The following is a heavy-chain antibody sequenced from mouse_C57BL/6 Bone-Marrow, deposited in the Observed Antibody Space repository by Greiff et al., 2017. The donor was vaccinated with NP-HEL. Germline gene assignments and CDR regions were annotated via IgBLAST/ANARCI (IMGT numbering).Heavy chain of an antibody. D-gene: IGHD1-1*01. V-gene: IGHV6-3*01. J-gene: IGHJ2*01. CDR3: TGGSTTVVRNY. CDR1: GFTFSNYW. Sequence: DVKLQESGGGLVQPGGSMKLSCVASGFTFSNYWMNWVRQSPEKGLEWVAQIRLKSDNYATHYAESVKGRFTISRDDSKSSVYLQMNNLRAEDTGIYYCTGGSTTVVRNYWGQGTTLTVSS. CDR2: IRLKSDNYAT.